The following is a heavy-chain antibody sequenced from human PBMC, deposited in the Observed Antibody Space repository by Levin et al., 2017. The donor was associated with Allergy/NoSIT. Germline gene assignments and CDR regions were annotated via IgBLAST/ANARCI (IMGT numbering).Heavy chain of an antibody. CDR3: ARVGKRIAAAVPPFIDY. CDR2: ISSSSSYI. V-gene: IGHV3-21*01. Sequence: GGSLRLSCAASGFTFSSYSMNWVRQAPGKGLEWVSSISSSSSYIYYADSVKGRFTISRDNAKNSLYLQMNSLRAEDTAVYYCARVGKRIAAAVPPFIDYWGQGTLVTVSS. CDR1: GFTFSSYS. D-gene: IGHD6-13*01. J-gene: IGHJ4*02.